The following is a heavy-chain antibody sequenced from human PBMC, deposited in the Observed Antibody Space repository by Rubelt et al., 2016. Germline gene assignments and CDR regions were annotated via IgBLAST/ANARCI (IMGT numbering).Heavy chain of an antibody. V-gene: IGHV3-66*02. CDR3: AREGDSWGHWYFDL. Sequence: PGGSLRLSCAASGFTFSSYAMSWVRQAPGKGLEWVSVIYSGGNTYYAVSVKGRFTISRDNSKNTLYLQMNSLKPEDTAVYYCAREGDSWGHWYFDLWGRGTLVTVSS. CDR2: IYSGGNT. CDR1: GFTFSSYA. J-gene: IGHJ2*01. D-gene: IGHD6-13*01.